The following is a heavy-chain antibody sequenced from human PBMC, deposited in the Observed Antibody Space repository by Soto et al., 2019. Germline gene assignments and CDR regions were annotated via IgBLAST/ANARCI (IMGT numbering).Heavy chain of an antibody. V-gene: IGHV1-69*12. CDR3: AYNNWGYYYYGMDV. CDR1: GGTFSSYA. D-gene: IGHD1-20*01. J-gene: IGHJ6*02. Sequence: QVQLVQSGAEVKKPGSSVKVSCKASGGTFSSYAIRWVRQAPGQGLEWMGGIIPIFGTANYTQNFQGRVTITADESTSTAYMELTSLRSEDTAIYYCAYNNWGYYYYGMDVWGQGTKVTVSS. CDR2: IIPIFGTA.